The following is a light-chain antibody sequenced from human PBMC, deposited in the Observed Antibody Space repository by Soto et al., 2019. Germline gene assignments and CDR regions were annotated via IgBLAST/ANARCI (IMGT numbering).Light chain of an antibody. Sequence: QSVLTQPPSASGTPGQTVTISCSGSSSNIGDNPVNWYQQLPGAAPKLLIYINDQRPSGVPDRFSGSKSGTSASLAISGLQPEDEADYYCSSYTSSSTLWVFGTGTKVTVL. CDR1: SSNIGDNP. CDR2: IND. V-gene: IGLV1-44*01. J-gene: IGLJ1*01. CDR3: SSYTSSSTLWV.